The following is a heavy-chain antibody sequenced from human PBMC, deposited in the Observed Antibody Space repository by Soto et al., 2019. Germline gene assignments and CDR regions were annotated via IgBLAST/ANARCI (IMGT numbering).Heavy chain of an antibody. CDR2: IYYSGST. CDR3: AGGLRGEFDY. CDR1: GGSISSYY. J-gene: IGHJ4*02. Sequence: PSETLSLTCTPSGGSISSYYWSWIRQPPGKGLEWIGYIYYSGSTNYNPSLKSRVTISVDTSKNQFSLKLSSVTAADTAVYYCAGGLRGEFDYWGQGTLVTVSS. D-gene: IGHD3-10*01. V-gene: IGHV4-59*01.